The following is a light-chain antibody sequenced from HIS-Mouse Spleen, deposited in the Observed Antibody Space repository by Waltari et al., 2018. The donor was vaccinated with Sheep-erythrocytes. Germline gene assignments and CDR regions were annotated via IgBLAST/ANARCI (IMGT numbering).Light chain of an antibody. Sequence: QSALTQPRSVSGSPGQSVTISCTGTSSDVGGYNYVSWYQQQPGKAPKLMIYDVSKRPSAVPARFSGSKSGNTASLTSSGLQAEDEADYYCCSYAGSHNHVFATGTKVTVL. V-gene: IGLV2-11*01. CDR1: SSDVGGYNY. CDR3: CSYAGSHNHV. J-gene: IGLJ1*01. CDR2: DVS.